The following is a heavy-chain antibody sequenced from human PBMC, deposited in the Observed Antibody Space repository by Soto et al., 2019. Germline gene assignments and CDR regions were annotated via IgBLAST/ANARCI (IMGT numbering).Heavy chain of an antibody. CDR1: GYSFAGYW. J-gene: IGHJ6*02. D-gene: IGHD5-18*01. CDR3: ARQVNGSDTGRNFHYCFDS. Sequence: GESLKISCKGSGYSFAGYWITWVRQKPGKGLEWVGRIDPSDSQTYYSPSFRGHVTISATKSITTVFLQWSSLRASDTAMYYCARQVNGSDTGRNFHYCFDSWGQGTTVTVSS. V-gene: IGHV5-10-1*01. CDR2: IDPSDSQT.